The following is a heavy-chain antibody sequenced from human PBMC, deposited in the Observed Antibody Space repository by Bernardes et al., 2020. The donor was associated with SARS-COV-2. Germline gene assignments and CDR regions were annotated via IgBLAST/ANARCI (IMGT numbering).Heavy chain of an antibody. CDR2: IWYDGSNK. CDR1: GFTFSSYG. V-gene: IGHV3-33*06. CDR3: ANSLWFGAPLDY. D-gene: IGHD3-10*01. Sequence: GGSLRLSCAASGFTFSSYGMHWVRQAPGKGLEWVAVIWYDGSNKYYADSVKGRFTISRDNSKNTLYLQMNSLRAEDTAVYYCANSLWFGAPLDYWGQGTLVTVSS. J-gene: IGHJ4*02.